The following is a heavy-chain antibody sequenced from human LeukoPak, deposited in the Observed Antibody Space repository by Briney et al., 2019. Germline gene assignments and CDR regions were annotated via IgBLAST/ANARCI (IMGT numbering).Heavy chain of an antibody. CDR2: ISYDGSNK. CDR3: AKDMSWWELRNFDY. D-gene: IGHD1-26*01. Sequence: GGSLRLSCAASGFTFSSYAMHWVRQAPGKGLEWVAVISYDGSNKYYADSVKGRFTISRDNSKNTLYLQMNSLRAEDTAVYYCAKDMSWWELRNFDYWGQGTLVTVSS. CDR1: GFTFSSYA. V-gene: IGHV3-30*04. J-gene: IGHJ4*02.